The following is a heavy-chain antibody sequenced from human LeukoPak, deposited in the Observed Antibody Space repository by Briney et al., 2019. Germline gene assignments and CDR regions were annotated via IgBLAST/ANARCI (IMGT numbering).Heavy chain of an antibody. CDR3: AREFHNGGYDSG. CDR2: IIPIFGTA. J-gene: IGHJ4*02. CDR1: GGTFSSYA. Sequence: VKVSCKASGGTFSSYAISWVRQAPGQGLEWMGAIIPIFGTANYAQKFQGRVTITADKSTSTAYMELSSLRSEDTAVYYCAREFHNGGYDSGWGQGTLVTVSS. V-gene: IGHV1-69*13. D-gene: IGHD5-12*01.